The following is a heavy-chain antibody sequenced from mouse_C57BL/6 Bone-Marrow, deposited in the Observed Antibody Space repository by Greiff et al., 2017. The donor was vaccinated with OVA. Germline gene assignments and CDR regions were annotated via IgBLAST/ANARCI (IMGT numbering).Heavy chain of an antibody. V-gene: IGHV1-63*01. Sequence: QVQLQQSGAELVRPGASVKMSCKASGYTFTNYWIGWAKQRPGHGLEWIGDIYPGGGYTNYNEKFKGKATLTADKSSSTAYMQFSSLTSEDSAIYYCARGGYDYDDLYYYAMDYWGQGTSVTVSS. CDR1: GYTFTNYW. D-gene: IGHD2-4*01. J-gene: IGHJ4*01. CDR3: ARGGYDYDDLYYYAMDY. CDR2: IYPGGGYT.